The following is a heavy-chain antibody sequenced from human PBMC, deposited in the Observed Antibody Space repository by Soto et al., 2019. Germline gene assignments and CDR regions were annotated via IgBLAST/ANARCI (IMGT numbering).Heavy chain of an antibody. Sequence: SETLSLTCTVSGGSISSGGYYWSWIRQHPGKGLEWIGYIYYSGSTYYNPSLKSRVTISIDTSKNQFSLKLSSVTAADTAVYYCARSMVRGVIIPDFDYWGQGTLVTVSS. CDR3: ARSMVRGVIIPDFDY. V-gene: IGHV4-31*03. D-gene: IGHD3-10*01. CDR1: GGSISSGGYY. CDR2: IYYSGST. J-gene: IGHJ4*02.